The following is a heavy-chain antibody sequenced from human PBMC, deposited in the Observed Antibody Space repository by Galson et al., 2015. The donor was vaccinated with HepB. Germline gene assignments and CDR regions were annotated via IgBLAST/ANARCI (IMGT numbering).Heavy chain of an antibody. J-gene: IGHJ4*02. V-gene: IGHV1-18*01. Sequence: SVKVSCKASGYTFTGYGISWVRQAPGQGLEWMGWISAYNGNTNYAQKLQGRVTMTTDTSTSTAYMELRSLRSDDTAVYYCARDRHSSSWYYFDYWGQGTLVTVSS. CDR1: GYTFTGYG. D-gene: IGHD6-13*01. CDR3: ARDRHSSSWYYFDY. CDR2: ISAYNGNT.